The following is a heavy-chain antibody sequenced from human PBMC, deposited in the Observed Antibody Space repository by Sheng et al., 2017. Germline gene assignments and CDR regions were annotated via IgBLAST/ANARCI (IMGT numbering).Heavy chain of an antibody. CDR3: ARDCGGDCYEPGVDY. V-gene: IGHV3-48*03. CDR1: GFTFSSYE. D-gene: IGHD2-21*01. CDR2: ISSSGSTI. J-gene: IGHJ4*02. Sequence: EVQLVESGGGLVQPGGSLRLSCAASGFTFSSYEMNWVRQAPGKGLEWVSYISSSGSTIYYADSVKGRFTISRDNAKNSLYLQMNSLRAEDTAVYYCARDCGGDCYEPGVDYWGQGTLVTVSS.